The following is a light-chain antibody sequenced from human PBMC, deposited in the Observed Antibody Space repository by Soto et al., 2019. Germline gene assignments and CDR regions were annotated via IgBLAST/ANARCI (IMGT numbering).Light chain of an antibody. V-gene: IGLV2-8*01. J-gene: IGLJ1*01. CDR2: DVN. CDR1: SSDVGVYHF. Sequence: ALTQPPSASGSPGQSVTLSCTGTSSDVGVYHFFSWYQQHPGKAPKVLIYDVNKRPSGVPDRFSGSKSGNTASLTVSGLQAKDEADYYCSSHAGSDDPIVFGTGTKVTVL. CDR3: SSHAGSDDPIV.